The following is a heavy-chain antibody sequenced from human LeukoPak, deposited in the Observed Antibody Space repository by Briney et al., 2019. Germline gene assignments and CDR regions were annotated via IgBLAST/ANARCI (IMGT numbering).Heavy chain of an antibody. V-gene: IGHV1-8*03. CDR1: GYTFTSYD. CDR2: MNPNSGNT. D-gene: IGHD4-17*01. Sequence: ASVKVSCKASGYTFTSYDINWVRQATGQGLEWMGWMNPNSGNTGCAQKFQGRVTITRNTSISTAYMELSSLRSEDTAVYYCARGGPYGDYMDYWGQGTLVTVSS. J-gene: IGHJ4*02. CDR3: ARGGPYGDYMDY.